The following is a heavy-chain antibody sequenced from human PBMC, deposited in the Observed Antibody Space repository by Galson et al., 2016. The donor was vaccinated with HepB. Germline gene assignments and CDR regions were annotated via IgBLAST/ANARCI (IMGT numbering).Heavy chain of an antibody. CDR2: IYHSGST. Sequence: SETLSLTCAVSGGSISSSTWWSWVRQPPGKGLEWIGEIYHSGSTNYNPPLKSRVTISLDMSKNQFSLKLRAVTAADTSVYYCARDRTLFGVVTALWYWGQGTQVTVSS. J-gene: IGHJ4*02. V-gene: IGHV4-4*02. CDR1: GGSISSSTW. CDR3: ARDRTLFGVVTALWY. D-gene: IGHD3-3*01.